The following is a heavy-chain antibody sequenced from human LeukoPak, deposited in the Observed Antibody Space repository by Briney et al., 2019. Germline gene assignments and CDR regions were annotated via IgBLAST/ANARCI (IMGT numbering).Heavy chain of an antibody. Sequence: GRSLRLSCAASGLTFSSYGMHWVRQAPGKGLEWVAVKWYDGSNKCYADSVKGRFTISRDNSKNTLYLQVSSLRADDTAVYYCARDMGTTRLDLWGQGTLVTVSS. CDR3: ARDMGTTRLDL. D-gene: IGHD1-1*01. V-gene: IGHV3-33*01. J-gene: IGHJ5*02. CDR2: KWYDGSNK. CDR1: GLTFSSYG.